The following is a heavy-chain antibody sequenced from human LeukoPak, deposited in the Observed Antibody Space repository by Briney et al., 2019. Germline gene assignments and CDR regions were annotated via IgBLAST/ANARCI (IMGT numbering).Heavy chain of an antibody. CDR3: ARAAKRDYYGSGSLNWFDP. J-gene: IGHJ5*02. Sequence: ASVKVSCKASGYTFTYYYMHWVRQAPGQGLEWMGWISAYNGNTNYAQKLQGRVTMTTDTSTSTAYMELRSLRSDDTAVYYCARAAKRDYYGSGSLNWFDPWGQGTLVTVSS. V-gene: IGHV1-18*04. CDR2: ISAYNGNT. CDR1: GYTFTYYY. D-gene: IGHD3-10*01.